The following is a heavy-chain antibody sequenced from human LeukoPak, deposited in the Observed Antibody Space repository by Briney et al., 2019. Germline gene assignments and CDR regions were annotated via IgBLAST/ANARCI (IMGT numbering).Heavy chain of an antibody. V-gene: IGHV3-11*04. CDR3: ARAENYYDSSGYSLDAFDI. CDR2: ISSSGSTI. D-gene: IGHD3-22*01. Sequence: GGSLRLSCAASGFTFSDYYMSWIRQAPGKGLEWVSYISSSGSTIYYADSVKGRFTISRDNAKNSLYLQMNSLRAGDTAVYYCARAENYYDSSGYSLDAFDIWGQGTMVTVSS. J-gene: IGHJ3*02. CDR1: GFTFSDYY.